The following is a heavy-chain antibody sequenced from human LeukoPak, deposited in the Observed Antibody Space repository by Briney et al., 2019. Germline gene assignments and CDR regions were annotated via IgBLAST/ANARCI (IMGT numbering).Heavy chain of an antibody. CDR3: AEASQWSINY. V-gene: IGHV4-31*03. D-gene: IGHD2-15*01. CDR2: IYYSGST. J-gene: IGHJ4*02. CDR1: GGSISSGGYY. Sequence: SQTLSLTCTVSGGSISSGGYYWSWIRQHPGKGLEWIGYIYYSGSTYYNPSLKSRVTVSADTSKNQFSLKLSSVTAADTTVYYCAEASQWSINYWGQGTLVTVSS.